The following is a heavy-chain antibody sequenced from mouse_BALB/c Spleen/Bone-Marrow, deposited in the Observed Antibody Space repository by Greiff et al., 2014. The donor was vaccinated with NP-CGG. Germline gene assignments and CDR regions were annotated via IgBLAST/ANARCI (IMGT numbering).Heavy chain of an antibody. CDR3: ARNWDWVFAY. Sequence: EVQLQQSGTVLARPGASLRMSCKASGYTFTNYWINWIKQRPGQGLEWIGAIYPGNNDAKYTQKFKAKAKLTAVTSTSTADMELSSLTSEDSAVDYCARNWDWVFAYWGQGTLVTVSA. CDR2: IYPGNNDA. D-gene: IGHD4-1*01. V-gene: IGHV1-5*01. J-gene: IGHJ3*01. CDR1: GYTFTNYW.